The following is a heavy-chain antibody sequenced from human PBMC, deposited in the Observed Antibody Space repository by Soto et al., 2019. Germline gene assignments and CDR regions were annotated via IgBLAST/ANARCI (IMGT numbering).Heavy chain of an antibody. Sequence: ETLSLTCTVSGGSISSYYWSWIRQPPGKGLEWIGYIYYSGSTNYNPSLKSRVTISVDTSKNQFSLKLSSVTAADTAVYYCARADGSGAFGYYYYGMDVWGQGTTVTVSS. J-gene: IGHJ6*02. CDR3: ARADGSGAFGYYYYGMDV. D-gene: IGHD3-10*01. CDR1: GGSISSYY. CDR2: IYYSGST. V-gene: IGHV4-59*01.